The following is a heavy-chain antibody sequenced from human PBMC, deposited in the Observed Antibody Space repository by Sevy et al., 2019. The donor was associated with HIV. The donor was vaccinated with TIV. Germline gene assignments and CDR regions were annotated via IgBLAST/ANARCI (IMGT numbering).Heavy chain of an antibody. CDR1: GYTFTSYG. CDR3: ARTYYYDSSGYYHYFDY. D-gene: IGHD3-22*01. J-gene: IGHJ4*02. CDR2: ISAYNGNT. Sequence: ASVKVSCKASGYTFTSYGISWVRQAPGQGVEWMGWISAYNGNTNYEQKLQGRVTLTTDTSTSTAHMELRSLSSDDTAVYYCARTYYYDSSGYYHYFDYWGQGTLVTVSS. V-gene: IGHV1-18*04.